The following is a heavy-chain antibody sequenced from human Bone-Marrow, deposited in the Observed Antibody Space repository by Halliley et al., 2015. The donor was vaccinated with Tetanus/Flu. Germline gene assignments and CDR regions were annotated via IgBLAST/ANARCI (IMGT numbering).Heavy chain of an antibody. CDR3: ARDQSIDSFGSLFDS. V-gene: IGHV4-34*01. D-gene: IGHD3-3*02. CDR2: INHRGTI. Sequence: TLSLTCAVSGGSLSPYFWSWIRQTPGKGLEWIGEINHRGTINYIPSLKRRVTISVDTSKNQFSLILDSVTAADTAVYYCARDQSIDSFGSLFDSWGQGTLVTVSS. J-gene: IGHJ4*02. CDR1: GGSLSPYF.